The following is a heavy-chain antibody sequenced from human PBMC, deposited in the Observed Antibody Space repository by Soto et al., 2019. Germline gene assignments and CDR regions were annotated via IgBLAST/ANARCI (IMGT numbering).Heavy chain of an antibody. CDR1: GGSISSGDYS. CDR3: ARLIQLWFPIGSHYRDGDV. J-gene: IGHJ6*02. D-gene: IGHD5-18*01. CDR2: IFYSGST. V-gene: IGHV4-30-4*01. Sequence: QVQLQESGPGLVKPSQTLSLTCTVSGGSISSGDYSWIWIRQPPGKGLEWIGYIFYSGSTYYNPSLTSRVTTSVDTSKNQFSLKLTSVTAADTAVYYCARLIQLWFPIGSHYRDGDVWGQGTTVTVSS.